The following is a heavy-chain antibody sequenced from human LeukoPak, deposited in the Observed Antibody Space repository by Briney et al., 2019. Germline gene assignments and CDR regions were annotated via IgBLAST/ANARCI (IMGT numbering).Heavy chain of an antibody. D-gene: IGHD3-3*01. Sequence: GGSLRLSCAASGFTFSSYWMSWVRQAPGKGLEWVANIKQDGSEKYYVDSVKGRFTISRDNAKNSLYLQMNSLRAEDTAVYYCARFYDFWSDLYYYYGMDVWGQGTTVTVSS. CDR2: IKQDGSEK. CDR3: ARFYDFWSDLYYYYGMDV. V-gene: IGHV3-7*01. J-gene: IGHJ6*02. CDR1: GFTFSSYW.